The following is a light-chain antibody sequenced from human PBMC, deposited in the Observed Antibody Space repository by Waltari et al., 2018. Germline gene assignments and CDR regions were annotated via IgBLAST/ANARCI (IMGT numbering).Light chain of an antibody. CDR1: QDISNY. V-gene: IGKV1-33*01. CDR3: QQCDNLPLT. CDR2: DAS. J-gene: IGKJ4*01. Sequence: DIQITQSPPSLSASVGDTVTITCQASQDISNYLNWYQQKPGKAPKLLIYDASNLETGVPSRFSGSGSGTDFTFTISSLQPEDIATYYCQQCDNLPLTFGGGTKVEIK.